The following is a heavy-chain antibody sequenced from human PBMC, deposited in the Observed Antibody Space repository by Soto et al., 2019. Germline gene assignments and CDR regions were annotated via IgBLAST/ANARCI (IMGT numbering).Heavy chain of an antibody. D-gene: IGHD6-19*01. CDR1: GFTFHNFA. Sequence: EVQVAESGGGLVQPGRSLRLSCAASGFTFHNFAMHWVRQAPGKGLEWVSGIAWDGGSRGYAGSVKGRFTISRDNARNSLYLQMRSLRAEDTAMYYCAKAGAVSIGYFDLWGQGTLVIVSS. CDR2: IAWDGGSR. CDR3: AKAGAVSIGYFDL. J-gene: IGHJ4*02. V-gene: IGHV3-9*01.